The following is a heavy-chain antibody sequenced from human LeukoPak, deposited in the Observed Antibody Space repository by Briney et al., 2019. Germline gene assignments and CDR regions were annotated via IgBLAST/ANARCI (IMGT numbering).Heavy chain of an antibody. Sequence: GGSLRLSCAASGFTFSSYGMHWVRQAPGKGLEWVAVTWYDGSNKYYADSVKGRFTISRDNSKNTLYLQMNSLRAEDTAVYYCARSYDSSGYYYFDYWGQGTLVTVSS. D-gene: IGHD3-22*01. CDR3: ARSYDSSGYYYFDY. CDR1: GFTFSSYG. V-gene: IGHV3-33*01. CDR2: TWYDGSNK. J-gene: IGHJ4*02.